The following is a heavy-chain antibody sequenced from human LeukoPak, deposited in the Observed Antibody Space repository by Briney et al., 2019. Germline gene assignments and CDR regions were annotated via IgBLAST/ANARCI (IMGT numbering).Heavy chain of an antibody. Sequence: VASVKVSCKASGGTFSSYAISWVRRAPGQGLEWMGRITPILGIANYAQKFQGRVTITADKSTSTAYMELSSLRSEDTAVYYCARGKETTGTTTGAFDIWGQGTMVTVSS. V-gene: IGHV1-69*04. CDR2: ITPILGIA. CDR1: GGTFSSYA. CDR3: ARGKETTGTTTGAFDI. D-gene: IGHD1-1*01. J-gene: IGHJ3*02.